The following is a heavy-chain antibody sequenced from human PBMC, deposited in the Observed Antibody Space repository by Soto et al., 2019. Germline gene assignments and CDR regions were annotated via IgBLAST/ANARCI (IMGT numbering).Heavy chain of an antibody. CDR2: IDTSGST. D-gene: IGHD6-13*01. V-gene: IGHV4-4*07. CDR3: AVPGAGDFDY. J-gene: IGHJ4*02. CDR1: GGSISNYY. Sequence: PSETLSLTCTVSGGSISNYYCNWIRQPAGKGLEWIGRIDTSGSTNYNPSLKSRVTISLGKSKNQFSLTLSSVTAADTAVYYCAVPGAGDFDYWGQGALVTVSS.